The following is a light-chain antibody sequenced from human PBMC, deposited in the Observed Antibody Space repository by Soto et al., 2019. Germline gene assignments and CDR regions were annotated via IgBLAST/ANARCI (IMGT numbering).Light chain of an antibody. V-gene: IGLV2-14*01. CDR2: EVS. J-gene: IGLJ1*01. CDR1: SSDVGGYNY. Sequence: QSVLTQPASVSGSPGQSITISCTGTSSDVGGYNYVSWYQQHPGKAPKLMIYEVSNRPSGVSNRFSGSKSGNTASLTISGLQAEDEADYYCSSYTSSSTQRVFGTGTKLTVL. CDR3: SSYTSSSTQRV.